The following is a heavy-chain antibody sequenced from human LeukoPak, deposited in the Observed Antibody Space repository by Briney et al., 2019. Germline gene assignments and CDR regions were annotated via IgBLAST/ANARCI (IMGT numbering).Heavy chain of an antibody. CDR1: GYNFTSYW. D-gene: IGHD3-16*01. CDR3: ARPSYPFGNYWYFDL. CDR2: IDPSDSYT. J-gene: IGHJ2*01. Sequence: GESLKISCKGFGYNFTSYWISWVRQMPGKGLEWMGRIDPSDSYTNYSPSFQGHVTISADKSISTAYLQWSSLKASDTAMYYCARPSYPFGNYWYFDLWGRGTLVTVSS. V-gene: IGHV5-10-1*01.